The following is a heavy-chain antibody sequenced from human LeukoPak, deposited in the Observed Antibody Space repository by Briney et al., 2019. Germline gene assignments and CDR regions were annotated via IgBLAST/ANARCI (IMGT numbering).Heavy chain of an antibody. V-gene: IGHV1-69*05. CDR3: ARGRDGYDFRFDY. J-gene: IGHJ4*02. CDR2: IIPIFGAA. D-gene: IGHD5-24*01. CDR1: GGTFSSYA. Sequence: SVKVSCKASGGTFSSYAISWVRQAPGQGLEWMGGIIPIFGAANYAQKFQGRVTITTDESTSTAYMELSSLRSEDTAVYYCARGRDGYDFRFDYWGQGTLVTVSS.